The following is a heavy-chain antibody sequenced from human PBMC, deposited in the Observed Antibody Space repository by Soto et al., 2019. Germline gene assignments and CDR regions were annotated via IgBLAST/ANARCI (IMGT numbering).Heavy chain of an antibody. D-gene: IGHD1-7*01. V-gene: IGHV3-33*01. Sequence: PGGSLRLSCAASGFTFSSYGMHWVRQAPGKGLEWVAVIWYDGSNKYYADSVKGRFTISRDNSKNTLYLQMNSLRAEDTAVYYCARDAPRRITGTMDYWGQGTLVTVSS. CDR1: GFTFSSYG. J-gene: IGHJ4*02. CDR3: ARDAPRRITGTMDY. CDR2: IWYDGSNK.